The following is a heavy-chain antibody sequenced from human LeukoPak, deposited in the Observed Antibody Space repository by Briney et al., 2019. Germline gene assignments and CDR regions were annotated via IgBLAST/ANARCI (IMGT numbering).Heavy chain of an antibody. CDR2: ISWNSGNI. Sequence: GGSLRLSCAASGFSFGDYSMHWVRQAPGKGLEWVSGISWNSGNIVYAVSVEGRFTISRDNAKTSLFLKMNSLRPEDTALYYCAKDYGSGNYFFDYWGQGTLVTVSS. CDR1: GFSFGDYS. D-gene: IGHD3-10*01. J-gene: IGHJ4*02. CDR3: AKDYGSGNYFFDY. V-gene: IGHV3-9*01.